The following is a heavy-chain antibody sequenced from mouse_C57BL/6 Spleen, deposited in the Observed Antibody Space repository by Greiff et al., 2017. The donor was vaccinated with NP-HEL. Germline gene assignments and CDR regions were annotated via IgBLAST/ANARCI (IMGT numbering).Heavy chain of an antibody. J-gene: IGHJ4*01. CDR3: ARGDSNYGYAMDY. CDR2: IDPANGNT. V-gene: IGHV14-3*01. Sequence: EVQLQQSVAELVRPGASVKLSCTASGFNIKNTYMHWVKQRPEQGLEWIGRIDPANGNTKYAPKFPGKDTITADTSPNTAYLQLSSLTSEDTAIDYCARGDSNYGYAMDYWGQGTSVTVSS. CDR1: GFNIKNTY. D-gene: IGHD2-5*01.